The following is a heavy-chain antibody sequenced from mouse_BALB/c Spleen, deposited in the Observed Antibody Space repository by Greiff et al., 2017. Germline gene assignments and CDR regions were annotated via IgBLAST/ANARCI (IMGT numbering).Heavy chain of an antibody. Sequence: EVQVVESGGGLVQPGGSLKLSCAASGYTFSSFGMHWVRQAPEKGLEWVAYISSGSSTIYYEDTVKGRFTISRDNPKNTLFLQMTSLRSEDTAMYYCARSLYGSSGGFDYWGQGTTLTVSS. CDR2: ISSGSSTI. CDR3: ARSLYGSSGGFDY. CDR1: GYTFSSFG. J-gene: IGHJ2*01. V-gene: IGHV5-17*02. D-gene: IGHD1-1*01.